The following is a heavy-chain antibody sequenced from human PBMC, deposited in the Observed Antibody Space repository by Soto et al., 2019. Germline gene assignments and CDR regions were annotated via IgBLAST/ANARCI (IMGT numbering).Heavy chain of an antibody. CDR2: VSPSGTT. V-gene: IGHV4-31*03. J-gene: IGHJ6*02. Sequence: SETLSLTCTVSGDSISVGYYWSWIRQHPGKGLEWIGYVSPSGTTYYNPSLKSRVSISTDRSKNQFSLEVSSVTAADTAVYYCARDRGSYGMDVWGQGTTVTSP. CDR3: ARDRGSYGMDV. CDR1: GDSISVGYY.